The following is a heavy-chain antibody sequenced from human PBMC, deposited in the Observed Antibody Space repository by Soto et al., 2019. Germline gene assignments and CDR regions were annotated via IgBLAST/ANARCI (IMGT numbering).Heavy chain of an antibody. J-gene: IGHJ1*01. Sequence: ASVKVSCKVSGYTLTELSMHWVRQAPGKGLEWMGGFDPEDGETIYAQKFQGRVTMTEDTSTDTAYMELSSLRSEDTAVYYCATDLMAGYPAEYFQHWARAPWSPSPQ. V-gene: IGHV1-24*01. CDR2: FDPEDGET. D-gene: IGHD5-18*01. CDR3: ATDLMAGYPAEYFQH. CDR1: GYTLTELS.